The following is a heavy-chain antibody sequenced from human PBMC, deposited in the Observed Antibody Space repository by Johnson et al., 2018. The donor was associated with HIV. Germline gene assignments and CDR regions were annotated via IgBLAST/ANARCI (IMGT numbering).Heavy chain of an antibody. D-gene: IGHD7-27*01. V-gene: IGHV3-30*18. Sequence: QVQLVESGGGEVQPGRSLRLSCAASGFTFSGYGMHWVRQAPGKGLEWVAVISYDGSNKYYADSVKGRFTISRDNSKNTLYLQMNSLRAEDTAVYYCAKVPNWGVDAFDMWGQGTMVTVSS. J-gene: IGHJ3*02. CDR2: ISYDGSNK. CDR3: AKVPNWGVDAFDM. CDR1: GFTFSGYG.